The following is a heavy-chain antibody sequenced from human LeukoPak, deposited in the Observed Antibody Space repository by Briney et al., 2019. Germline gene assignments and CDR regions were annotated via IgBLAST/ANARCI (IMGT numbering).Heavy chain of an antibody. V-gene: IGHV4-39*07. CDR2: IYYSGST. Sequence: PSETLSLTCTVSGGSISSSSYYWGWIRQPPGKGLEWIGSIYYSGSTYYNPSLKSRVTISVDTSKNQFSLKLSSVTAADTAVYYCARGKQWLVRGFDYWGQGTLVTVSS. CDR1: GGSISSSSYY. J-gene: IGHJ4*02. D-gene: IGHD6-19*01. CDR3: ARGKQWLVRGFDY.